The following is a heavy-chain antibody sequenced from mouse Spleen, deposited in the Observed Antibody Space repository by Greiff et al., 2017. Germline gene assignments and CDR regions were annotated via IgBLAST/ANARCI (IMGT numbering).Heavy chain of an antibody. CDR1: GFNIKDDY. CDR3: TTPYWDGGWFAY. D-gene: IGHD4-1*01. V-gene: IGHV14-4*01. Sequence: EVQLQQSGAELVRPGASVKLSCTASGFNIKDDYMHWVKQRPEQGLEWIGWIDPENGDTEYASKFQGKATITADTSSNTAYLQLSSLTSEDTAVYYCTTPYWDGGWFAYWGQGTLVTVSA. CDR2: IDPENGDT. J-gene: IGHJ3*01.